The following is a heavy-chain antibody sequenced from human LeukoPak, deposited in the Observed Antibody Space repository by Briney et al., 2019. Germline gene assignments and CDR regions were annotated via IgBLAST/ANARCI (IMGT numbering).Heavy chain of an antibody. J-gene: IGHJ6*03. V-gene: IGHV3-30*03. CDR2: ISYDGSDE. Sequence: GGSLRLSCAASGFTFSSYGMHWVRQAPGKGLEWVAVISYDGSDEYYADSVKGRFTISRDNSKNTLYLQMNSLRAEDTAVYYCARDYQPLLYYMDVWGKGTTVTVSS. D-gene: IGHD2-2*01. CDR3: ARDYQPLLYYMDV. CDR1: GFTFSSYG.